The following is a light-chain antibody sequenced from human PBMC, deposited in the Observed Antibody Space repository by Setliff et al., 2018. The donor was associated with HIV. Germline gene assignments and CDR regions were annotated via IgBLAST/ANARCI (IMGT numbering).Light chain of an antibody. Sequence: QSALTQPASVSGSPGQSITISCTGTSSDIGSSNFVSWCQQHPGKAPKVMIYNVDKRPSGVSNRFSGSKSGNTASLTISGLQTEDEADYYCSSYSINNLYVFATGTKVTVL. CDR1: SSDIGSSNF. CDR2: NVD. CDR3: SSYSINNLYV. J-gene: IGLJ1*01. V-gene: IGLV2-14*03.